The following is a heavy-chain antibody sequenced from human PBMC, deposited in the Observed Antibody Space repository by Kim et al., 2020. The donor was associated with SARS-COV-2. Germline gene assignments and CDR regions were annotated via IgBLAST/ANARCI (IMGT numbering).Heavy chain of an antibody. J-gene: IGHJ4*02. CDR1: GFTFSSYA. D-gene: IGHD6-13*01. CDR2: ISGSGGST. V-gene: IGHV3-23*01. Sequence: GGSLRLSCAASGFTFSSYAMSWVRQAPGKGLEWVAAISGSGGSTYYADSVKGRFTISRDNSKNRLYLQMNTLRAEDTAVYYCAKEYSSSWYDYFDYWGQGTLVTVSS. CDR3: AKEYSSSWYDYFDY.